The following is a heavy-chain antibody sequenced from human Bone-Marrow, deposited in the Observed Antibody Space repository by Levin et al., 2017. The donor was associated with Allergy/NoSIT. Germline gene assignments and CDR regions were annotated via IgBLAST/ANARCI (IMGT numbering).Heavy chain of an antibody. J-gene: IGHJ6*02. V-gene: IGHV3-21*01. D-gene: IGHD3-22*01. Sequence: GESLKISCAASGFTFSSYSMNWVRQAPGKGLEWVSSISSSSSYIYYADSVKGRFTISRDNAKNSLYLQMNSLRAEDTAVYYCARTYYYDSSGYYPKYYYYGMDVWGQGTTVTVAS. CDR1: GFTFSSYS. CDR2: ISSSSSYI. CDR3: ARTYYYDSSGYYPKYYYYGMDV.